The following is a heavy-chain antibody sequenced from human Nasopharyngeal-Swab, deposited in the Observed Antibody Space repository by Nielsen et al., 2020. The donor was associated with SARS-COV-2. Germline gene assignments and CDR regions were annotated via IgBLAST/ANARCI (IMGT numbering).Heavy chain of an antibody. D-gene: IGHD6-13*01. CDR1: GYSFSSYN. CDR3: ARTAVWYSSFYGASGLDV. J-gene: IGHJ6*02. V-gene: IGHV1-8*01. CDR2: MNPISGHT. Sequence: ASVKVSCKASGYSFSSYNMNWVRQATGQGLEWLGWMNPISGHTAYAEKFQGRVTMTRNSAEDTAYLELSSLRSEDTAVYFCARTAVWYSSFYGASGLDVWGQGTTVTVSS.